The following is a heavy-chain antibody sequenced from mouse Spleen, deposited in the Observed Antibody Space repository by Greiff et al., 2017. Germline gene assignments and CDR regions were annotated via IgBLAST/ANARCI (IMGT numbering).Heavy chain of an antibody. CDR1: GFTFSDYY. J-gene: IGHJ2*01. D-gene: IGHD1-1*01. CDR2: ISNGGGST. V-gene: IGHV5-12*02. CDR3: ARHNYGSSYEGVYFDY. Sequence: EVQVVESGGGLVQPGESLKLSCATSGFTFSDYYMYWVRQTPEKRLEWVAYISNGGGSTYYPDTVKGRFTISRDNAKNTLYLQMSRLKSEDTAMYYCARHNYGSSYEGVYFDYWGQGTTLTVSS.